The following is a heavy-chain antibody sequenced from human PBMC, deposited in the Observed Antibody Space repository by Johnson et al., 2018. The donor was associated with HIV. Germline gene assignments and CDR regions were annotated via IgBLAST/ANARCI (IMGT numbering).Heavy chain of an antibody. D-gene: IGHD2-8*01. CDR1: GFIFSRYV. Sequence: QMQLVESGGGLVQPGGSLRVSCAASGFIFSRYVMHRVRQAPGKGLEWGAVVSYDGSNKYNADSVRGRFTISRDKSKNTLCLQMNSLRAEDTAVYYCANEVYAFDIWGQGTMVTVSS. J-gene: IGHJ3*02. CDR3: ANEVYAFDI. CDR2: VSYDGSNK. V-gene: IGHV3-30*18.